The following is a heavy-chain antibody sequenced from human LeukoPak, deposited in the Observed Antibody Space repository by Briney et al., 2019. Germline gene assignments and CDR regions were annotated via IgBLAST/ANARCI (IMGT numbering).Heavy chain of an antibody. Sequence: SETLSLTCAVYGGSFSGYYWSWIRQPPGKGLEWIGEINHSGSTNYNPSLKSRVTISVDTSKNQFSLKLSSVTAADTAVYYCARERGTAMADAFDVWGQGTMVTVSS. CDR1: GGSFSGYY. V-gene: IGHV4-34*01. CDR3: ARERGTAMADAFDV. J-gene: IGHJ3*01. D-gene: IGHD5-18*01. CDR2: INHSGST.